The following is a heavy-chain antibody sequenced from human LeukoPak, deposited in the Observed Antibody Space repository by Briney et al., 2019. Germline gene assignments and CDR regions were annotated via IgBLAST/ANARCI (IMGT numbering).Heavy chain of an antibody. Sequence: PGGSLRLSCAASGFTFSSYAMSWVRQAPGKGLEWVSAISGSGGSTYYANSVKGRFSISRDNSKNTLFLQMNSLRAEDTAVYYCARLTADGRLYFVDWGPGTLVTVSS. CDR1: GFTFSSYA. CDR2: ISGSGGST. D-gene: IGHD6-13*01. V-gene: IGHV3-23*01. J-gene: IGHJ4*02. CDR3: ARLTADGRLYFVD.